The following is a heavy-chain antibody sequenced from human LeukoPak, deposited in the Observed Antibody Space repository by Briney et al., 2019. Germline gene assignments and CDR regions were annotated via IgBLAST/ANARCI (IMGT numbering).Heavy chain of an antibody. V-gene: IGHV3-21*01. CDR3: ARIAVAGPFDY. CDR1: GFTFSSYS. D-gene: IGHD6-19*01. Sequence: GGSLRLSCAASGFTFSSYSMNWVRQAPGKGLEWVSSISSSSYIYYADSVKGRFTISRDNAKNSLYLQMNSLRAEDTAVYYCARIAVAGPFDYWGQGTLVTVSS. J-gene: IGHJ4*02. CDR2: ISSSSYI.